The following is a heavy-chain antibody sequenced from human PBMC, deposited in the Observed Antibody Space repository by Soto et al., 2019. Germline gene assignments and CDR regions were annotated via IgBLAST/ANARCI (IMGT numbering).Heavy chain of an antibody. CDR2: INVGTGNT. CDR1: GYSFTSYA. J-gene: IGHJ4*02. V-gene: IGHV1-3*01. Sequence: ASVKVSCKALGYSFTSYAMHWVRQAPGQRLEWMGWINVGTGNTKYSQKFQGRVTITRDTSANTAYMELSSLRSEDTAVYYCARPQRVWFGEPAFDYWGQGTQVTVSS. D-gene: IGHD3-10*01. CDR3: ARPQRVWFGEPAFDY.